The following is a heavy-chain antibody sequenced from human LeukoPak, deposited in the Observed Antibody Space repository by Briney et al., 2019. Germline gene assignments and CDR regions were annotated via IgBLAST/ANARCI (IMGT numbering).Heavy chain of an antibody. V-gene: IGHV4-4*07. CDR2: IYISGST. J-gene: IGHJ3*02. CDR1: GASISSYY. Sequence: SETLSLTCTVSGASISSYYWSWIRQPARKGLEWIGRIYISGSTTYNPSLKSRVTMSLDTSKNQFSLKLRSVTAADTAVYYCARAATLSDYNDAFDIWGQGTTITVSS. CDR3: ARAATLSDYNDAFDI. D-gene: IGHD4-11*01.